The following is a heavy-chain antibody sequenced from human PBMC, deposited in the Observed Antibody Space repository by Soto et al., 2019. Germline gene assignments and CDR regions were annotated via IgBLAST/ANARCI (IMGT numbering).Heavy chain of an antibody. Sequence: EAQLVESGGGLVQPGGSLRLSCAASGFTFSTYDMNWVRQAPGKGLEWVSYISSSGSTIYYADSVKGRFTISRDNARNSLSLQMNSLSAEDTAVYYCARDRDFNHGIFPYFSGLDVWGQWTTVTVSS. J-gene: IGHJ6*02. V-gene: IGHV3-48*03. CDR1: GFTFSTYD. CDR3: ARDRDFNHGIFPYFSGLDV. D-gene: IGHD3-3*02. CDR2: ISSSGSTI.